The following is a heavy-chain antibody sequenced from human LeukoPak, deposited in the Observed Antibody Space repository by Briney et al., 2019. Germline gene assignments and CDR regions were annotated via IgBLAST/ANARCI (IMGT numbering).Heavy chain of an antibody. V-gene: IGHV4-39*07. CDR2: GDYSGGT. D-gene: IGHD1-1*01. CDR3: ARLRNDGSHDY. J-gene: IGHJ4*02. CDR1: GGPISSVKDY. Sequence: SETLSLTCTVSGGPISSVKDYWAWIRQPPGKGLEWIATGDYSGGTYYNPSLESRVTISVDTSKNQFSLKLSSVTAADTAVYYCARLRNDGSHDYWGQGTLVTVSS.